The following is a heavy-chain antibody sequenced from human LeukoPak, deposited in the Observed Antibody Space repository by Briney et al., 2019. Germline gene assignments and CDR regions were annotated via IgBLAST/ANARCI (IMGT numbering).Heavy chain of an antibody. CDR1: GFTFTTYW. CDR2: IKGDGSST. Sequence: GGSLMLSCAASGFTFTTYWMHWVRQVPGKGLVWVARIKGDGSSTRHADSMKGRFTISRDNAKNTLYLQMNSLRDEDTAVYYCVREGLECSGSSCQRAAFDYWGQGTLVTVSS. D-gene: IGHD2-2*01. CDR3: VREGLECSGSSCQRAAFDY. V-gene: IGHV3-74*01. J-gene: IGHJ4*02.